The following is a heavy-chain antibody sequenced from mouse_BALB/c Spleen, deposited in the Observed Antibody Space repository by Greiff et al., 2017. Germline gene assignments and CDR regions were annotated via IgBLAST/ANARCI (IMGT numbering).Heavy chain of an antibody. Sequence: EVMLVESGGGLVQPGGSMKLSCVASGFTFSNYWMNWVRQSPEKGLEWVAEIRLKSNNYATHYAESVKGRFTISRDDPKSSVYLQMNNLRAEDTGIYYCTRSYYGSSYPHCAMDYWGQGTSVTVSS. CDR1: GFTFSNYW. D-gene: IGHD1-1*01. CDR3: TRSYYGSSYPHCAMDY. CDR2: IRLKSNNYAT. J-gene: IGHJ4*01. V-gene: IGHV6-6*02.